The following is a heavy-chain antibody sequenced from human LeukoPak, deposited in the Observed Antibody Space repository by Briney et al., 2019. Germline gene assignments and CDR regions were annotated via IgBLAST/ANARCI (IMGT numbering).Heavy chain of an antibody. J-gene: IGHJ6*02. CDR2: IDSDGSVT. CDR3: TRVLAGRSGLMDV. CDR1: GFSLNNYW. D-gene: IGHD2-8*02. Sequence: GGSLILSCAGSGFSLNNYWMHWVRQTPGRGLVWVSRIDSDGSVTNYADSVEGRFTISRDNAKNTPYLQMNSLRVEDTAVYYCTRVLAGRSGLMDVWGQGTTVTVSS. V-gene: IGHV3-74*01.